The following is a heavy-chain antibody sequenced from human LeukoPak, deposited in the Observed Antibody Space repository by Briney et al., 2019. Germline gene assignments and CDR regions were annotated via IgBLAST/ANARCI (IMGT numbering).Heavy chain of an antibody. CDR2: ISTYNGNT. CDR1: VYTFTSHG. J-gene: IGHJ4*02. D-gene: IGHD3-22*01. V-gene: IGHV1-18*01. Sequence: GASVKVSCKASVYTFTSHGISWVRQAPGQGLEWMGWISTYNGNTNYAQKLQGRVTMTTDTSTSTAYMELRSLRSDDTAVYYCARDRTMIVLGSDYWGQGTLVTVSS. CDR3: ARDRTMIVLGSDY.